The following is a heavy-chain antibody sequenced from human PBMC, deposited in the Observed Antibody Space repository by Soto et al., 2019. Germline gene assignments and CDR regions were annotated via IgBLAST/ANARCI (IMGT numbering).Heavy chain of an antibody. V-gene: IGHV1-24*01. Sequence: ASVKVSCKVSGYTLTELSMHWVRQAPGKGLEWMGGFDPEDGETIYAQKFQGRVTMTEDTSTDTAYMELSSLRSDDTAVYYCARDQTTQWEVRPPGYWGQGTLVTVSS. CDR1: GYTLTELS. D-gene: IGHD1-26*01. CDR2: FDPEDGET. CDR3: ARDQTTQWEVRPPGY. J-gene: IGHJ4*02.